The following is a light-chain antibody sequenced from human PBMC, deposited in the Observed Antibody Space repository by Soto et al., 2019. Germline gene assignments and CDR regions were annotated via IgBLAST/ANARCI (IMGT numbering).Light chain of an antibody. CDR1: SSNIGSNT. J-gene: IGLJ1*01. CDR3: AAWDDSLNVYV. Sequence: QSVLTKPPSVSGTPGQSVTISCSGRSSNIGSNTVDWHRQLPGTAPKLLIYHNDQRPSGVPDRFSGSKSGTSASLAISGLQSEDEADFFCAAWDDSLNVYVFGTGTKVTVL. CDR2: HND. V-gene: IGLV1-44*01.